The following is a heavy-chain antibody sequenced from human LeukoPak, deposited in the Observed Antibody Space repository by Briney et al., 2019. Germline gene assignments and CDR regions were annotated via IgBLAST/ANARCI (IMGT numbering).Heavy chain of an antibody. CDR3: ARAMTTVTTPYLDY. D-gene: IGHD4-17*01. Sequence: GGSLRLSCAASGFTFSSYGMHWVRQAPGKGLEWVAVIWYDRSNKYYADSVKGRFTISRDNSKNTLYLQMNSLRAEDTAVYYCARAMTTVTTPYLDYWGQGTLVTVSS. V-gene: IGHV3-33*01. CDR2: IWYDRSNK. CDR1: GFTFSSYG. J-gene: IGHJ4*02.